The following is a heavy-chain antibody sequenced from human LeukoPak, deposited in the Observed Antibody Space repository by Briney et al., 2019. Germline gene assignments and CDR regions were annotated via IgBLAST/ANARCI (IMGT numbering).Heavy chain of an antibody. V-gene: IGHV1-46*01. J-gene: IGHJ4*02. CDR3: ARGDAVVVDY. D-gene: IGHD2-15*01. CDR1: GYTFTSYY. Sequence: ASVNVSCKASGYTFTSYYMHWVRQAPGQGLEWMGIINPSGGSTSYAEKFKGRVTMTRDTSTSTVYMELSSLRSEDTAVYYCARGDAVVVDYWGQGTVVTVSS. CDR2: INPSGGST.